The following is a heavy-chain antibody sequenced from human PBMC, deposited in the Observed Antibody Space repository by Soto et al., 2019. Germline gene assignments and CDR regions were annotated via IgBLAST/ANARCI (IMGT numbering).Heavy chain of an antibody. D-gene: IGHD3-22*01. CDR2: ISGSGGTT. Sequence: HPGGSLRLSCVASGSTFSRYAMTWVRQAPGKGQEKVSSISGSGGTTYYADSVKGRLTISRDNAKNSLYLQMNSLRAEDTAVYYCARDQLYYNDISGRPLNAFDVWGQGTMVTVSS. V-gene: IGHV3-23*01. CDR1: GSTFSRYA. CDR3: ARDQLYYNDISGRPLNAFDV. J-gene: IGHJ3*01.